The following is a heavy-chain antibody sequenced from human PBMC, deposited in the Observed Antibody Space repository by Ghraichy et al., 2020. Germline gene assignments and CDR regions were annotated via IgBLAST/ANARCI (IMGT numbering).Heavy chain of an antibody. V-gene: IGHV3-30*04. CDR2: ISYDGSNK. CDR3: ARDRFSSGWYYFDY. Sequence: GGSLRLSCAASGFTFSSYAMHWVRQAPGKGLEWVAVISYDGSNKYYADSVKGRFTISRDNSKNTLYLQKNSLRAEDTAVYYCARDRFSSGWYYFDYWGQGTLVTVYS. J-gene: IGHJ4*02. CDR1: GFTFSSYA. D-gene: IGHD6-19*01.